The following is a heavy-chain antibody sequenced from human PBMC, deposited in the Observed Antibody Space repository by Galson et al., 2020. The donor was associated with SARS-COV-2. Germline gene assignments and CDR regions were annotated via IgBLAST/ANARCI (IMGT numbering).Heavy chain of an antibody. J-gene: IGHJ6*03. Sequence: GESLKISCKASGYTFGHYGISWVRQAPRQGLEWMGWVSPYNGNTRYPEKVQGRVVMTTDTSTNTVYMELRNLRSDDTAVYYCAREGLLGSQYYYMDVWGQGTTVTISS. CDR3: AREGLLGSQYYYMDV. V-gene: IGHV1-18*01. D-gene: IGHD3-16*01. CDR1: GYTFGHYG. CDR2: VSPYNGNT.